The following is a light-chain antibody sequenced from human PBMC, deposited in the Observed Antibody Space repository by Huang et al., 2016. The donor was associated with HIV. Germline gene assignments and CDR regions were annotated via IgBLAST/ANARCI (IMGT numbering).Light chain of an antibody. V-gene: IGKV1-5*03. CDR1: QSIGTW. CDR3: QQYNSYSGK. Sequence: GDRVIITCRASQSIGTWLAWYQQKPGKPPKLLIYKASTLQGGVPSRFGGGGSGTEFTLTISSLQPDDFATYFCQQYNSYSGKFGQGTKVE. CDR2: KAS. J-gene: IGKJ1*01.